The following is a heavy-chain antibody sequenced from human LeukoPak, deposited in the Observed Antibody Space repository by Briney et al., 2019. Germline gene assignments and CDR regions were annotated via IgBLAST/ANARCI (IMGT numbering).Heavy chain of an antibody. V-gene: IGHV3-33*01. Sequence: GGSLRLSCAASRFTFRNYGMHWVRQAPGKGLEWVAVIWYDGSKKYYVDSVKGRFTISRDNSKNTVHLEMNSLRVEDTAVYYCARSLGETTFDYWGQGTLVTVSS. J-gene: IGHJ4*02. D-gene: IGHD3-16*01. CDR2: IWYDGSKK. CDR1: RFTFRNYG. CDR3: ARSLGETTFDY.